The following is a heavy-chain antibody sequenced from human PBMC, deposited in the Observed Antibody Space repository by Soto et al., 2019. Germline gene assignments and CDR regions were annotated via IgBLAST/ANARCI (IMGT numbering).Heavy chain of an antibody. V-gene: IGHV3-21*01. CDR3: APGGYSGYDLYYYYGMDV. Sequence: GGSLRLSCAASGFTFSSYSMNWVRQAPGKGLEWVSSISSSSSYIYYADSVKGRFTISRDNAKNSLYLQMNSLRAEDTAVYYCAPGGYSGYDLYYYYGMDVWGQGTTVTVYS. J-gene: IGHJ6*02. D-gene: IGHD5-12*01. CDR2: ISSSSSYI. CDR1: GFTFSSYS.